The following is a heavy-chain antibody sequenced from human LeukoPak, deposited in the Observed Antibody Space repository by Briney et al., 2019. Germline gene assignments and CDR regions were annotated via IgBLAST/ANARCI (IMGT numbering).Heavy chain of an antibody. CDR3: ARLSGPSGTPVSFFGLDV. D-gene: IGHD6-19*01. Sequence: SETLSLTCTVSGVSMTNYYWAWIRQPPGKGLEWVGHIYYRGGIKYNPALKRRVAVSVDTSKQQFSLRRTSVSAADAAVYYCARLSGPSGTPVSFFGLDVWGPGTTVTVSS. V-gene: IGHV4-59*08. J-gene: IGHJ6*02. CDR2: IYYRGGI. CDR1: GVSMTNYY.